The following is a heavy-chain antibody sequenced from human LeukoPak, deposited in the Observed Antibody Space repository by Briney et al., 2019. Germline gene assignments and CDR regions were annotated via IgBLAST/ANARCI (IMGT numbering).Heavy chain of an antibody. CDR3: ARDYCSGGSCYSSDYYGMDV. J-gene: IGHJ6*02. CDR1: GYTFTSYY. Sequence: GASVKVSCKASGYTFTSYYMHWVRQAPGQGLEWMGIINPSGGSTSYAQKFQGRVTMTRDTSTSTVYMELSGLRSEDTAVYYCARDYCSGGSCYSSDYYGMDVWGQGTTVTVSS. D-gene: IGHD2-15*01. V-gene: IGHV1-46*01. CDR2: INPSGGST.